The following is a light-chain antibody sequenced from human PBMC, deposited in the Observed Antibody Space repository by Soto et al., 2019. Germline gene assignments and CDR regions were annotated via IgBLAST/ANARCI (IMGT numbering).Light chain of an antibody. CDR2: EVT. J-gene: IGLJ1*01. CDR3: CSYTTSGTYV. CDR1: SSDLGNYNR. V-gene: IGLV2-18*02. Sequence: QSALTQPPSVSGSPGQSVAISCTGTSSDLGNYNRVSWYQQPPGTAPKPIIYEVTNRPSGVPDRFSGSKSGDTASLTISGLQAEDEADYYCCSYTTSGTYVFGTGTKLTVL.